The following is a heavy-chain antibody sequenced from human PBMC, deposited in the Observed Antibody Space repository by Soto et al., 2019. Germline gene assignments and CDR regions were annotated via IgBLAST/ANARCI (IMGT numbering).Heavy chain of an antibody. Sequence: XGTLSLTCSVSGGSISSSSYYGAWIRQPPGKGLEWIGSKYYTGNTYYNPSLKSRVTLSVDRSKNQFSLKLSSVTAADTAVYYCARHSGSYGDYDYWGQGTLVTVSS. D-gene: IGHD4-17*01. CDR2: KYYTGNT. CDR3: ARHSGSYGDYDY. J-gene: IGHJ4*02. V-gene: IGHV4-39*01. CDR1: GGSISSSSYY.